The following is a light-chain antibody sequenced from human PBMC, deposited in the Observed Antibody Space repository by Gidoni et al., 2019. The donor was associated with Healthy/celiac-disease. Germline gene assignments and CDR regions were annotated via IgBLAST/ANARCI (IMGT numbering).Light chain of an antibody. Sequence: SYELTQPPPVSVSPGQTARITCSGDALPKQYAYWYQQKPGQAPVLVIYTDSERPAGIPERFSGSSSGKTVTLTISGVQAEDEADYYCQSADSSGRVFGGGTKLTVL. CDR2: TDS. CDR1: ALPKQY. J-gene: IGLJ3*02. CDR3: QSADSSGRV. V-gene: IGLV3-25*03.